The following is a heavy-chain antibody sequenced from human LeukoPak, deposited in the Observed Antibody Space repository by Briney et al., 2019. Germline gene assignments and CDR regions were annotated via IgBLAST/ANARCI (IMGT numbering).Heavy chain of an antibody. J-gene: IGHJ4*02. V-gene: IGHV3-23*01. CDR2: ISGTGDVS. CDR1: GFTFSDYS. Sequence: GGSLRLSCAASGFTFSDYSMRWVRQAPGKGLEWVSSISGTGDVSKYADSVKGRFTISRDNSKNTLYLQVNSLRAEETAVYYCARATYGYFDYWGQGTLVTVSS. D-gene: IGHD2-21*01. CDR3: ARATYGYFDY.